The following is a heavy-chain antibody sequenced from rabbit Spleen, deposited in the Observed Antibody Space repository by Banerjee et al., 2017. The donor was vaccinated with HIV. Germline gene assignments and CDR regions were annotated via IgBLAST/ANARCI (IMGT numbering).Heavy chain of an antibody. V-gene: IGHV1S40*01. CDR3: ARGIAYGYAGDSYPPYGMDL. J-gene: IGHJ3*01. CDR1: GVSFSSYYY. CDR2: IDTGSSGFT. Sequence: QSLEESGGDLVKPGASLTLTCTASGVSFSSYYYMCWVRQAPGKGLEWIACIDTGSSGFTYFASWAKGRFTISKTSSTTVTLQMTSLTAADTATCFCARGIAYGYAGDSYPPYGMDLWGQGTLVTVS. D-gene: IGHD6-1*01.